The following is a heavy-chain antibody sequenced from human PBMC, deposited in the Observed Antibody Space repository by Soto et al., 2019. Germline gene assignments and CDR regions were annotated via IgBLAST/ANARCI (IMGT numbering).Heavy chain of an antibody. D-gene: IGHD3-10*01. CDR2: IIPIFGTA. CDR3: ASSFGGIYGSGRGGSHDYYYYGMDV. V-gene: IGHV1-69*13. Sequence: ASVKVSCKASGGTFSSYAISWVRQAPGQGLEWMGGIIPIFGTANYAQKFQGRVTITADESTSTAYMELSSLRSEDTAVYDCASSFGGIYGSGRGGSHDYYYYGMDVWGQGTTVTVSS. CDR1: GGTFSSYA. J-gene: IGHJ6*02.